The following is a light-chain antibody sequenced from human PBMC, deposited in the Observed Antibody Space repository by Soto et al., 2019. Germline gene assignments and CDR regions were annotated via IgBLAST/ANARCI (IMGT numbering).Light chain of an antibody. V-gene: IGKV1-5*03. CDR1: QSISSW. CDR3: QHYNTYPWT. Sequence: DIQMTQSPSILSASFGDRVTITCRASQSISSWLAWYQQKPGKAPNLLIHKASHLESGVPSRFSGSGSGTEFTLTISSLQPGDFATYYCQHYNTYPWTFGQGTRWIS. J-gene: IGKJ1*01. CDR2: KAS.